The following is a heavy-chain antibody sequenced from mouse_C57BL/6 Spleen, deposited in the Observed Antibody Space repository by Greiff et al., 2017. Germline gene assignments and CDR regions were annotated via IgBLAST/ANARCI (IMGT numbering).Heavy chain of an antibody. CDR1: GYTFTSYW. CDR2: IDPSDSYT. V-gene: IGHV1-69*01. Sequence: QVQLQQPGAELVMPGASVKLSCKASGYTFTSYWMHWVKQRPGQGLEWIGEIDPSDSYTNYNQKFKGKSTLTVDKSSSTAYMQLISLTSEDSAVYYCARRDGSSRYYAMDYGGQGTSVTVSS. J-gene: IGHJ4*01. CDR3: ARRDGSSRYYAMDY. D-gene: IGHD1-1*01.